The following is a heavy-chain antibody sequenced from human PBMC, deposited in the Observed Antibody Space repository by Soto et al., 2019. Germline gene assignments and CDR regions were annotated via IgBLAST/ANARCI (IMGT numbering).Heavy chain of an antibody. CDR1: GYTFTNHG. Sequence: QVQLVQSGTEVKKPGASVKVSCKTSGYTFTNHGINWVRQAPGQGLEWMGWINPYNANTNYAQKLQGRVTMTTDTPPTRAYVDLRSLTSADTAVHYSAGGRVAGIWGAAVHIWGQGTVVTVSS. D-gene: IGHD3-16*01. J-gene: IGHJ3*02. V-gene: IGHV1-18*04. CDR2: INPYNANT. CDR3: AGGRVAGIWGAAVHI.